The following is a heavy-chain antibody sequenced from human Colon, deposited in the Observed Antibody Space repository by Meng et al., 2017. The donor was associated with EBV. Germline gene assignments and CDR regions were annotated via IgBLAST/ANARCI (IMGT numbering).Heavy chain of an antibody. CDR3: ARGGNFDP. V-gene: IGHV7-4-1*02. CDR1: GYTFSTYT. CDR2: ISTNTGTP. D-gene: IGHD2/OR15-2a*01. J-gene: IGHJ5*02. Sequence: QMVQSGSELKTPGASVKVSCKASGYTFSTYTINWVRQAHGRGLEWMGWISTNTGTPTYTQGFTGRFVFSLDTSVSTAYLQISSLKAEDTAVYYCARGGNFDPWGQGTLVTVSS.